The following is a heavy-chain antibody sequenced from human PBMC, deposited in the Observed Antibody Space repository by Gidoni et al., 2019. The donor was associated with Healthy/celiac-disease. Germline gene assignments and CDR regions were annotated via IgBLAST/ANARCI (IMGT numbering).Heavy chain of an antibody. CDR2: IWYDGSNK. Sequence: QVQLVESGGGVVQPGRSLRLSCAASGFTFSSYGMHWVRQAPGKGLEWVAVIWYDGSNKYYADSVKGRFTISRDNSKNTLYLQMNSLRAEDTAVYYCARGKGSWYQTPGDYWGQGTLVTVSS. CDR3: ARGKGSWYQTPGDY. CDR1: GFTFSSYG. J-gene: IGHJ4*02. D-gene: IGHD6-13*01. V-gene: IGHV3-33*01.